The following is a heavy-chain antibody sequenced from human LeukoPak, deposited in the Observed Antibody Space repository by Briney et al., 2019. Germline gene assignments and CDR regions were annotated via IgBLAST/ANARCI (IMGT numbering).Heavy chain of an antibody. J-gene: IGHJ4*02. CDR1: GGSFSGYY. D-gene: IGHD4-17*01. Sequence: SETLSLTCAVYGGSFSGYYWSWIRQPPGKGLEWIGEINHSGSTNYNPSLKSRVTISVDTSKNQSSLKLSSATAEDTAVYYCARGRDDYGDYGFDYWGQGTLVTVSS. CDR2: INHSGST. CDR3: ARGRDDYGDYGFDY. V-gene: IGHV4-34*01.